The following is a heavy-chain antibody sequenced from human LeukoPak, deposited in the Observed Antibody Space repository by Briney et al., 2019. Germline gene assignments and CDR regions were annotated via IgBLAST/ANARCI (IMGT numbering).Heavy chain of an antibody. V-gene: IGHV4-31*11. CDR2: IYYSGST. J-gene: IGHJ4*02. D-gene: IGHD6-13*01. CDR1: GGSISTYY. CDR3: ARDRVAAAGYYFDY. Sequence: SETLSLTCVVSGGSISTYYWSWIRQHPGKGLEWIGYIYYSGSTYYNPSLKSRVTISVDTSKNQFSLKLSSVTAADTAVYYCARDRVAAAGYYFDYWGQGTLVTVSS.